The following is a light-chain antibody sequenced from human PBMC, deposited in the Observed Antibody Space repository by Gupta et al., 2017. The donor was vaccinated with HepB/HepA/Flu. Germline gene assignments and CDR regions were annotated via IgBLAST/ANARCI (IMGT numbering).Light chain of an antibody. CDR1: QSLLHSNGYNY. J-gene: IGKJ1*01. V-gene: IGKV2-28*01. Sequence: DIVMTQSPLSLPVTPGEPASISCRSSQSLLHSNGYNYLDWYLQKPGQSPQLLIYLGYNRASGVPDRFSGSGSGTDFTLKISRVEAEDVGVYYCMQALQTPRFGQGTKVEIK. CDR3: MQALQTPR. CDR2: LGY.